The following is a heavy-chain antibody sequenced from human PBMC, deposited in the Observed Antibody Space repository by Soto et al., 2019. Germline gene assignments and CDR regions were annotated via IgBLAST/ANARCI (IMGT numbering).Heavy chain of an antibody. J-gene: IGHJ6*02. D-gene: IGHD2-15*01. CDR1: GFTFSSYG. Sequence: PGGSLRLSCAASGFTFSSYGMHWVRQAPGKGLEWVAVIWYDGSNKYYADSVKGRFTISRDNSKNTLYLQMNSLRAEDTAVYYCARGCSGGSCYSGAGGMDVWAKGPRSPSP. V-gene: IGHV3-33*01. CDR2: IWYDGSNK. CDR3: ARGCSGGSCYSGAGGMDV.